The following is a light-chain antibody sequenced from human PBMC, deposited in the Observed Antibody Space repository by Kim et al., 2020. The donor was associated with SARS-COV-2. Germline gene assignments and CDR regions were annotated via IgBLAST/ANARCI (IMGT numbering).Light chain of an antibody. J-gene: IGKJ2*01. CDR2: WAS. Sequence: DIVMTQSPDSLAVSLGERATINCKSSQSVLYSSNNKNYLGWYQQKAGQPPKLLIYWASTRESGVTDRFSGSGSETDFTLTISSLQAEDVAVYYCQQYYSTPYTFGQGTKLEI. CDR1: QSVLYSSNNKNY. V-gene: IGKV4-1*01. CDR3: QQYYSTPYT.